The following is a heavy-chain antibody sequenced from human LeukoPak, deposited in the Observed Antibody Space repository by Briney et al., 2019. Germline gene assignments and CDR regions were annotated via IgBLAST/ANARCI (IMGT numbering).Heavy chain of an antibody. CDR3: ARVIAVAGTKPYYYYYGMDV. CDR2: IIPILGIA. J-gene: IGHJ6*02. CDR1: GGTFSSYA. Sequence: ASVKVSCKASGGTFSSYAISWVRQVPGQGLEWMGRIIPILGIANYAQKFQGRVTITADKSTSTAYMELSSLRSEDTAVYYCARVIAVAGTKPYYYYYGMDVWGQGTTVTVSS. V-gene: IGHV1-69*04. D-gene: IGHD6-19*01.